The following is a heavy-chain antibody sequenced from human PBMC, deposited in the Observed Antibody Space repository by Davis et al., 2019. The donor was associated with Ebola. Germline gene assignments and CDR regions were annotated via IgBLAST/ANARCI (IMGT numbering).Heavy chain of an antibody. Sequence: PGGSLRLSCAASGFTFSSYEMNWVRQAPGKGLEWVAVIWYDGSNKYYADSVKGRFTISRDNSKNTLYLQMNSLRAEDTAVYYCARVPRGGYCSGGSCFTTARYYGMDVWGQGTTVTVSS. CDR2: IWYDGSNK. V-gene: IGHV3-33*08. D-gene: IGHD2-15*01. CDR1: GFTFSSYE. J-gene: IGHJ6*02. CDR3: ARVPRGGYCSGGSCFTTARYYGMDV.